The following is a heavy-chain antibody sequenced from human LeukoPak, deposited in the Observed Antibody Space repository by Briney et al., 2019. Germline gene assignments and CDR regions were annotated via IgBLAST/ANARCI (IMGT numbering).Heavy chain of an antibody. Sequence: AGGSLRLSCAASGFTVSTNYMSWVRQAPGKGLEWVSVIDSDGSPYYADSVKGRFTISRDNSKNTLYLQMNSLRAEDTAVYYCATSSFAPRPGYWGQGTLVPVSS. CDR3: ATSSFAPRPGY. V-gene: IGHV3-66*01. CDR2: IDSDGSP. D-gene: IGHD3-16*01. J-gene: IGHJ4*02. CDR1: GFTVSTNY.